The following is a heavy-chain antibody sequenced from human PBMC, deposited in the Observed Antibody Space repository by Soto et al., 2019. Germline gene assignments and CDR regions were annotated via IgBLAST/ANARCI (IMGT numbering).Heavy chain of an antibody. CDR1: GYSFTSDW. CDR3: ARSSTVTNIDY. Sequence: EVQLVQSGAEVKKAGESLKISCKGSGYSFTSDWIGWVRQMSGKGLEWMGIIDPGDSDTRYSPSFRGQVTISADKSISTAYLQWSSLKASDTAMYYCARSSTVTNIDYWGQGTLVTVSS. D-gene: IGHD4-17*01. J-gene: IGHJ4*02. V-gene: IGHV5-51*03. CDR2: IDPGDSDT.